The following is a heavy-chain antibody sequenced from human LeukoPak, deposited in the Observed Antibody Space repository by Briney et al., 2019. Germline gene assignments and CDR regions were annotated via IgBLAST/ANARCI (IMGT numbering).Heavy chain of an antibody. CDR2: IKSKIDGGAT. Sequence: GGSLRLSCAASGFTFSNAWMSWVRQAPGKGLEWVGRIKSKIDGGATDYAAPVKGRFTISRDDPKNTLYLQMNSLKTEDTAVYYCTTDSGYYDFWSGYYPKDYWGQGTLVTVSS. D-gene: IGHD3-3*01. CDR3: TTDSGYYDFWSGYYPKDY. J-gene: IGHJ4*02. CDR1: GFTFSNAW. V-gene: IGHV3-15*01.